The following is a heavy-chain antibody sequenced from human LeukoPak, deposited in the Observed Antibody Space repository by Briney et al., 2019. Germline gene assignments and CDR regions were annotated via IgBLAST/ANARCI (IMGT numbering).Heavy chain of an antibody. V-gene: IGHV3-23*01. D-gene: IGHD5-18*01. J-gene: IGHJ4*02. CDR3: AGRRTGYSSGYGH. CDR2: ISGSAHKI. Sequence: GSLRLSCAASGFTFSSYAMHWVRQAPEKGLDWVSVISGSAHKIRYADSVKGRFTISRDNSENIVYLQMNNLRVEDTAVYYCAGRRTGYSSGYGHWGQGTLVTVSS. CDR1: GFTFSSYA.